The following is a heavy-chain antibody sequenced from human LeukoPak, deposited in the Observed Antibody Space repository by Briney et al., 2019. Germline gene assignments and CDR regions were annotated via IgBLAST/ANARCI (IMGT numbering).Heavy chain of an antibody. Sequence: SETLSLTCTVSGGSISSYYWSWIRQPAGEGLEWIGRIYTSGSTNYNPSLKSRVTMSVDTSKNQFSLKLSSVTAADTAVYYCAREVVVVPAARKNAFDIWGQGTMVTVSS. CDR3: AREVVVVPAARKNAFDI. J-gene: IGHJ3*02. CDR1: GGSISSYY. CDR2: IYTSGST. D-gene: IGHD2-2*01. V-gene: IGHV4-4*07.